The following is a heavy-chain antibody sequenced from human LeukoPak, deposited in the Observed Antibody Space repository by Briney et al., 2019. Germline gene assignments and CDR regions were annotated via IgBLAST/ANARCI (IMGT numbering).Heavy chain of an antibody. Sequence: GASLQISCEGSGSTFTTYWIAWGRQLPGKGLEWMGIIYPGDSDSRYTLSFQGQVTISTYKYISAVYLQWSSVKGSDTAMYYCARHGYGYFDYWGQGTLVSVSS. D-gene: IGHD5-18*01. V-gene: IGHV5-51*01. CDR3: ARHGYGYFDY. J-gene: IGHJ4*02. CDR2: IYPGDSDS. CDR1: GSTFTTYW.